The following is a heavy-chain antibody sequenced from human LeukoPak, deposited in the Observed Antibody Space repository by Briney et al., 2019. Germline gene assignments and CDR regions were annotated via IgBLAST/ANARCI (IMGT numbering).Heavy chain of an antibody. CDR1: GYTFTSYY. D-gene: IGHD3-10*01. Sequence: GASVTVSCKASGYTFTSYYMHWVRQAPGQGLEWMGIINPSGGSTSYAQKFQGGVTMTRDTSTSTVYMELSSLRSEDTAVYYCARQITMDQYYFDYWGQGTLVTVSS. CDR2: INPSGGST. J-gene: IGHJ4*02. CDR3: ARQITMDQYYFDY. V-gene: IGHV1-46*01.